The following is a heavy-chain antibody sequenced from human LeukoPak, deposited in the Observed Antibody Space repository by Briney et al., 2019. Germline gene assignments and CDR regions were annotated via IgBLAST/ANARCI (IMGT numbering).Heavy chain of an antibody. CDR2: INHSGST. D-gene: IGHD2-21*02. Sequence: SETLSLTCAVYGGSFSGYYWSWIRQPPGKGLEWIGEINHSGSTNYNPSLKSRVTISVDTSKNQFSLKLSSVTAADTAVYYCARGVVVTAIQFDYWGQGTLVTVSS. CDR1: GGSFSGYY. V-gene: IGHV4-34*01. CDR3: ARGVVVTAIQFDY. J-gene: IGHJ4*02.